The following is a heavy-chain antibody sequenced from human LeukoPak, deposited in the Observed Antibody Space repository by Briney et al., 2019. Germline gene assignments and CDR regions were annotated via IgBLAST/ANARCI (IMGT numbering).Heavy chain of an antibody. CDR3: ARAGDDWNEGGYFDY. D-gene: IGHD1-1*01. CDR2: INPNSGGT. CDR1: GYTFTGYY. Sequence: ASVKVSCKASGYTFTGYYMHWVRQAPGQGLEWMGRINPNSGGTNYAQKFQGRVTMTRDTSISTAYMELSRLRSDDTAVYYCARAGDDWNEGGYFDYWGQGTLVTVSS. J-gene: IGHJ4*02. V-gene: IGHV1-2*06.